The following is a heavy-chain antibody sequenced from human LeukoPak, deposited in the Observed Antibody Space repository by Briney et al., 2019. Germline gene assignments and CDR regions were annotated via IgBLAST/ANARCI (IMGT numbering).Heavy chain of an antibody. Sequence: SSETLSLTCTVSGGSISSGGYYWSWIRQHPRKGLEWIGYIYYSGSTYYNPSLKSRVTISVDTSKNQFSLKLSSVTAADTAVYYCARGESYDFWSGYHNWFDPWGQGTLVTVSS. CDR2: IYYSGST. J-gene: IGHJ5*02. CDR3: ARGESYDFWSGYHNWFDP. CDR1: GGSISSGGYY. D-gene: IGHD3-3*01. V-gene: IGHV4-31*03.